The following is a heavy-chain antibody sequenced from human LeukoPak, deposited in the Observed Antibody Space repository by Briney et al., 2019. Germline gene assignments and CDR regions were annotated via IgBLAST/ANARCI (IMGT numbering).Heavy chain of an antibody. V-gene: IGHV4-34*01. D-gene: IGHD6-13*01. CDR1: GGSFSGYY. Sequence: SETLSLTCAVYGGSFSGYYWSWIRQPPGKGLEWIGEINHSGSTNYNPSLKSRVTISVDTSKNQFSLKLSSVTAADTAVYYCASRGSSQDMLDFWGQGTLVTVSS. CDR2: INHSGST. J-gene: IGHJ4*02. CDR3: ASRGSSQDMLDF.